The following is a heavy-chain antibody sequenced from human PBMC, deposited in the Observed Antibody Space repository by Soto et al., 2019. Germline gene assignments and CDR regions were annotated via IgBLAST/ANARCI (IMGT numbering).Heavy chain of an antibody. J-gene: IGHJ4*02. CDR2: IWYDGSNK. CDR1: GFTFSSYG. CDR3: ARDGVDYGGNSGYFDY. Sequence: QVQLVESGGGVVQPGRSLRLSCAASGFTFSSYGMHWVRQAPGKGLEWVAVIWYDGSNKYYADSVKGRFTISRDNSKNTLYLQMNSLRAEDTAVYYCARDGVDYGGNSGYFDYWGQGTLVTVSS. D-gene: IGHD4-17*01. V-gene: IGHV3-33*01.